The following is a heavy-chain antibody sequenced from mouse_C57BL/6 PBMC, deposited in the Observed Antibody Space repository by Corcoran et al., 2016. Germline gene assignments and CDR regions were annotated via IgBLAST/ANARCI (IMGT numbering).Heavy chain of an antibody. CDR3: AREGWLLQVFDY. CDR1: GYAFSSYW. Sequence: QVQLQQSGAELVKPGASVKISCKASGYAFSSYWMNWVKQRPGKGLEWIGQIYPGDGDTNYNGKFKGKATLTADKSSSTAYMQLSSLTSEDSAVYFCAREGWLLQVFDYWGQGTTLTVSS. D-gene: IGHD2-3*01. V-gene: IGHV1-80*01. J-gene: IGHJ2*01. CDR2: IYPGDGDT.